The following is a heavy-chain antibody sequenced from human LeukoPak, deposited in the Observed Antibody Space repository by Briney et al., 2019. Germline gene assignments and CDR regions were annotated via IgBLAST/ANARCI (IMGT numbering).Heavy chain of an antibody. D-gene: IGHD4-11*01. CDR1: GVSISSSNSY. CDR2: IYYSGNT. Sequence: SETLSLTCTVSGVSISSSNSYWGWIRQPPGKGLEWIGSIYYSGNTYYNASLESQVSISIDTSKNQFSLKLTSVTAADTSIYFCATSTKVVRPDSWDSWGQGTLVTVSS. V-gene: IGHV4-39*01. CDR3: ATSTKVVRPDSWDS. J-gene: IGHJ4*02.